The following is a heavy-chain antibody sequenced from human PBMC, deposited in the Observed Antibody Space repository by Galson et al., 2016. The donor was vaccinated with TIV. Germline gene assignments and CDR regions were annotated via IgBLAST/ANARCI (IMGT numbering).Heavy chain of an antibody. CDR2: IIPMFKIA. CDR1: GGTFSSDA. Sequence: SCKASGGTFSSDAISWVRQAPGQGLEWMGGIIPMFKIADYAQKFQGRVTISADEFPSAAYMELSSLRFEDTAVYYCARARGYNFENAFHIWGQGTTVTVSS. CDR3: ARARGYNFENAFHI. D-gene: IGHD5-18*01. V-gene: IGHV1-69*01. J-gene: IGHJ3*02.